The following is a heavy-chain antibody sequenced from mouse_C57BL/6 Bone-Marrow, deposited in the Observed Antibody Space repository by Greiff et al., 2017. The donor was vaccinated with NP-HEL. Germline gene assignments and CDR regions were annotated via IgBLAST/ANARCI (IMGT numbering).Heavy chain of an antibody. Sequence: QVQLKASGAELVKPGASVKLSCKASGYTFTEYTIHWVKQRSGQGLEWIGWFYPGSGSIKYNEKFKDKATLTADKSSSTVYMELSRLTSEDSAVYVCARHDIRLSDLDYWGQGTTLTVSS. CDR2: FYPGSGSI. CDR3: ARHDIRLSDLDY. V-gene: IGHV1-62-2*01. CDR1: GYTFTEYT. J-gene: IGHJ2*01.